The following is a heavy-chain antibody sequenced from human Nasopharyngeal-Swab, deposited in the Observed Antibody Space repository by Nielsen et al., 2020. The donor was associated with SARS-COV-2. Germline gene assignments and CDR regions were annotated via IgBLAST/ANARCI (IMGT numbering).Heavy chain of an antibody. CDR3: PRAVGYCSGGSCYSLDY. V-gene: IGHV3-53*04. J-gene: IGHJ4*02. CDR2: IYSGGST. Sequence: GESLKISCAASGFTVSSNYMSWVRQAPGKGLEWVSVIYSGGSTYYADSVKGRFTISRHNSKNTLYLQMNSLRAEDTAVYYCPRAVGYCSGGSCYSLDYWGQGTLVTVSS. CDR1: GFTVSSNY. D-gene: IGHD2-15*01.